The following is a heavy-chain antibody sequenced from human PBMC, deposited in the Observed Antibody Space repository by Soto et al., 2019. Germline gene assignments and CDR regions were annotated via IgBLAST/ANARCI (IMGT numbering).Heavy chain of an antibody. CDR3: AKDYGSSRYFFDY. J-gene: IGHJ4*02. Sequence: GGSLRLSCAASGFTFINYAMSWVRQAPGEGLEWVSTISGNGANTHYADSVKGRFSISRDNSKNTLYIQMNSPRAEDTAVYYCAKDYGSSRYFFDYWGQGALVTVSS. CDR1: GFTFINYA. D-gene: IGHD6-19*01. CDR2: ISGNGANT. V-gene: IGHV3-23*01.